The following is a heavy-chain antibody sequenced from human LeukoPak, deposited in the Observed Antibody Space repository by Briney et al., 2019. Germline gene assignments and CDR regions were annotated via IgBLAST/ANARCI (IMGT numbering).Heavy chain of an antibody. CDR1: GGSISSYY. D-gene: IGHD2-15*01. V-gene: IGHV4-59*12. J-gene: IGHJ4*02. CDR3: ARGWFSTYYDY. Sequence: SETLSLTCTVSGGSISSYYWSWIRQPPGKGLEWIGYIYYSGSTNYNPSLKSRVTISVDTSKNQFSLKLSSVTAADTAVYYCARGWFSTYYDYWGQGTLVTVSS. CDR2: IYYSGST.